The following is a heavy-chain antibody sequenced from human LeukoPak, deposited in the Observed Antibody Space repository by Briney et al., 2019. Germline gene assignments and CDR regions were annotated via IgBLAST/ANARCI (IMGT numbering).Heavy chain of an antibody. V-gene: IGHV5-51*01. Sequence: ASVKVSCKASGYTFTSYDINWVRQMPGKGLEWMGIIYPGDSDTRYSPSFQGQVTISADKSISTAYLQWSSLKASDTAMYYCARPNSPRIAARPFDYWGQGTLVTVSS. CDR2: IYPGDSDT. CDR1: GYTFTSYD. D-gene: IGHD6-6*01. CDR3: ARPNSPRIAARPFDY. J-gene: IGHJ4*02.